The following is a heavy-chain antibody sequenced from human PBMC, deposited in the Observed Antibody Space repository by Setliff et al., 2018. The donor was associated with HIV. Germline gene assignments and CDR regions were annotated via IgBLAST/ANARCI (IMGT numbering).Heavy chain of an antibody. V-gene: IGHV4-59*01. Sequence: SETLSLTCAVYGGPLSGYQWTWIRQSPGKGLEWIGYVFYSGIANYNSSLKSRVSISVDTSKNQFSLRLTSVTTADTAVYYCARADYDSTGYYFDLWGRGSLVTVSS. CDR2: VFYSGIA. CDR3: ARADYDSTGYYFDL. D-gene: IGHD3-22*01. CDR1: GGPLSGYQ. J-gene: IGHJ4*02.